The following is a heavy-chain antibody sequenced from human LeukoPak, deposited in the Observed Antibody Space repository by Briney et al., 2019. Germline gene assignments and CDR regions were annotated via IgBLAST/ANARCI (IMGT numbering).Heavy chain of an antibody. Sequence: PGESLKISCKGSGYSFTSYWIGWVRQMPGKGLEWMGIIYPGDSDTRYSPSFQGQVTISADKSISTAYLQWSSLKASDTAMYYCARSHWDDYGSGSCYTTLDYWGQGTLVTVSS. D-gene: IGHD3-10*01. CDR2: IYPGDSDT. CDR3: ARSHWDDYGSGSCYTTLDY. V-gene: IGHV5-51*01. CDR1: GYSFTSYW. J-gene: IGHJ4*02.